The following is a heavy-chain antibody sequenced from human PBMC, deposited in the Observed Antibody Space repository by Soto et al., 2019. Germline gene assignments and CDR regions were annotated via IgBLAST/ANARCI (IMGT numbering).Heavy chain of an antibody. D-gene: IGHD3-16*02. Sequence: GGSLRLSCAASGFTFSSYAMHWVRQAPGKGLEWVGFIWYDGSNTFYAESVKGRFTISRDNSKNTVYLQINALRAEDTAVYYCARDFSIVIVAPGYWGQGSLVTGSS. CDR2: IWYDGSNT. V-gene: IGHV3-33*01. CDR1: GFTFSSYA. CDR3: ARDFSIVIVAPGY. J-gene: IGHJ4*02.